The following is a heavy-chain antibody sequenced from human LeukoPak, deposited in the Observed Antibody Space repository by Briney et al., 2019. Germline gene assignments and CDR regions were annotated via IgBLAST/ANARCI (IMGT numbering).Heavy chain of an antibody. CDR2: INTNSGGT. CDR3: ARGYPNYYGP. V-gene: IGHV1-2*02. CDR1: GNTFTDYY. J-gene: IGHJ3*01. Sequence: GASVKVSCKASGNTFTDYYLHLVRQAPGQGLEWMGWINTNSGGTRYAQKFQGRVTMTRDTSISTAYLELSGLTSDDTAVYYCARGYPNYYGPWGQGTTVTVSS. D-gene: IGHD3-10*01.